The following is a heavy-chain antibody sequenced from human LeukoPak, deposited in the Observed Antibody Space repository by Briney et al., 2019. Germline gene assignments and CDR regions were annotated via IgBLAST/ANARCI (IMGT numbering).Heavy chain of an antibody. D-gene: IGHD5-24*01. Sequence: PGGSLRLSCIDSGIAFNSHAVHWVRQAPGKGQEWVADISYDGRSEHHADSVKGRFTISRDNSKNTLYLQMNSLRPEDTAVYYCARSRDGYNYNSFDLWGQGTMVIVSS. CDR2: ISYDGRSE. CDR1: GIAFNSHA. CDR3: ARSRDGYNYNSFDL. V-gene: IGHV3-30*04. J-gene: IGHJ3*01.